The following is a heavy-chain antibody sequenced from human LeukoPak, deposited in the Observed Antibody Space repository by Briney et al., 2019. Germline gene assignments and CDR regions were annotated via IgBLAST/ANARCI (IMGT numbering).Heavy chain of an antibody. Sequence: ASVKVSCKASGYTFTSYDINWVRQAPGQGLEWMGWINPNSGGTNYAQKFQGWVTMTRDTSISTAHMELSRLRSDDTAVYYCARARYAAAGTLGYWGQGTLVTVSS. J-gene: IGHJ4*02. V-gene: IGHV1-2*04. CDR2: INPNSGGT. D-gene: IGHD6-13*01. CDR3: ARARYAAAGTLGY. CDR1: GYTFTSYD.